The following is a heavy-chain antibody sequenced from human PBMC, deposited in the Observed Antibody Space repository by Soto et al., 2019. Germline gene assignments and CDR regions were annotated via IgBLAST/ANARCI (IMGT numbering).Heavy chain of an antibody. V-gene: IGHV3-11*01. J-gene: IGHJ6*03. CDR3: ARDYFDFVVVPAASIDYYYYYMDV. CDR1: GFTFSDYY. Sequence: GGSLRLSCAASGFTFSDYYMSWIRQAPGKGLEWVSYISSSGSTIYYADSVKGRFTISRDNAKNSLYLQMNSLRAEDTAVYYCARDYFDFVVVPAASIDYYYYYMDVWGKGTTVTVSS. D-gene: IGHD2-2*01. CDR2: ISSSGSTI.